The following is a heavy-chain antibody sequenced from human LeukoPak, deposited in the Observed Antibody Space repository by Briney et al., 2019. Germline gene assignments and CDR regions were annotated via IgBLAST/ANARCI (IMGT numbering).Heavy chain of an antibody. CDR1: GFTFSSYW. CDR3: AKGVDYDFWSVQNY. J-gene: IGHJ4*02. V-gene: IGHV3-74*01. D-gene: IGHD3-3*01. Sequence: GGSLRLSCAASGFTFSSYWMHWVRQAPGKGLVWVSRINTDGSSTSYADSVKGRFTISRDNAKNTLYLQMNSLRAEDTAVYYCAKGVDYDFWSVQNYRGQGTLVTVSS. CDR2: INTDGSST.